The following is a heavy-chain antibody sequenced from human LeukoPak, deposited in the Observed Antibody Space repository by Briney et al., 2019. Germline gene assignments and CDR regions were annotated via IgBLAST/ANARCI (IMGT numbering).Heavy chain of an antibody. D-gene: IGHD7-27*01. CDR2: IYYSGST. J-gene: IGHJ5*02. CDR3: AREDQPLTGWFDP. Sequence: PSETLSLTCTVSGGSISSYYWSWIRQPPGKGLEWIGYIYYSGSTNYNPSLKSRVTISVDTSKNQFSLKLSSVTAADTAVYYCAREDQPLTGWFDPWGQGTLVTVSS. V-gene: IGHV4-59*01. CDR1: GGSISSYY.